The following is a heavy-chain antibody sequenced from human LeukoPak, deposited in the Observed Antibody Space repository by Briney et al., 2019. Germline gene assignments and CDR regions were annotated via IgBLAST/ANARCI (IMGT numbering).Heavy chain of an antibody. CDR2: VNPNTGGT. CDR1: GYTFSDYA. D-gene: IGHD6-19*01. Sequence: GASVKVSCKASGYTFSDYAIHWVRQAPGQGLEWMGWVNPNTGGTSYAQKFQGRVTMTRDTSINTAYMEVRRLTSDDTAVYYCARERGTLAVAGDAVDIWGQGTMVTVSS. J-gene: IGHJ3*02. V-gene: IGHV1-2*02. CDR3: ARERGTLAVAGDAVDI.